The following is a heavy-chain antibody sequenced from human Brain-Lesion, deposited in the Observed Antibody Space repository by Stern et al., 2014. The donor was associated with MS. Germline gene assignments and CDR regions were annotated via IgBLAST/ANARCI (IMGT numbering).Heavy chain of an antibody. CDR2: IGSKVYGGAA. J-gene: IGHJ4*02. CDR1: GFSFGDYA. CDR3: TRDRLDYGYSYFDY. V-gene: IGHV3-49*03. Sequence: EVQLLESGGGLIEPGRSLRLSCTASGFSFGDYAINWIRQAPGKGLEWVGFIGSKVYGGAAEYAASVKGRFTISRDDSKSIAYLQVNGLKTEDTAVYYCTRDRLDYGYSYFDYWGQGTLVTVSS. D-gene: IGHD4-17*01.